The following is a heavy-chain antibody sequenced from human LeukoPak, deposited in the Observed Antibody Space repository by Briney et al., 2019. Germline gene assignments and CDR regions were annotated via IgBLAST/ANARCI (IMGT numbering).Heavy chain of an antibody. V-gene: IGHV1-69*04. CDR1: GGTFSSYA. Sequence: ASVEVSCKASGGTFSSYAISWVRQAPGQGLEWMGRIIPIFGIANYAQKLQGRVTMTTDTSTSTAYMELRSLRSDDTAVYYCARVPLIVVVPAALSGDYWGQGTLVTVSS. D-gene: IGHD2-2*01. J-gene: IGHJ4*02. CDR2: IIPIFGIA. CDR3: ARVPLIVVVPAALSGDY.